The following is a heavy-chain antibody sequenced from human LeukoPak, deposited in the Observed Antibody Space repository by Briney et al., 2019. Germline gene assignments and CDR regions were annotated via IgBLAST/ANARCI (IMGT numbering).Heavy chain of an antibody. CDR1: GFSFRNYG. Sequence: GGSLRLSCAASGFSFRNYGVNWVRQTPGKGLEWVSAISGSGGGTFYAPSVKGRFTISRDNSKNMLFLQMNGLRAEDTATYYCAKSRSPGYSMGYDPDYWGQGTLVIVST. CDR2: ISGSGGGT. D-gene: IGHD5-18*01. V-gene: IGHV3-23*01. CDR3: AKSRSPGYSMGYDPDY. J-gene: IGHJ4*02.